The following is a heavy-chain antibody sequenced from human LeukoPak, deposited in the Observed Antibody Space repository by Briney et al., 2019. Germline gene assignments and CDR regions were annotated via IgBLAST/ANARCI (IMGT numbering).Heavy chain of an antibody. CDR2: IYYSGST. J-gene: IGHJ6*03. CDR1: GGSISSYY. D-gene: IGHD5-18*01. V-gene: IGHV4-59*01. Sequence: SETLSLTCTVSGGSISSYYWSWIRQPPGKGLEWIGYIYYSGSTNYNPSLKSRVTISVDTSKNQFSLKLSSVTAADTAVYYCARDLDTATARGYYYMDVRGRGTTVTVSS. CDR3: ARDLDTATARGYYYMDV.